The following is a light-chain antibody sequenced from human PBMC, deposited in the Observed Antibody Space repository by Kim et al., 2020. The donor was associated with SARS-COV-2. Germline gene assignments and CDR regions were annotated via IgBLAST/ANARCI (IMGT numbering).Light chain of an antibody. CDR2: DAS. CDR1: QSVRNK. CDR3: QQYTNWPPPPT. V-gene: IGKV3-15*01. Sequence: EIVMTQSPVTLSVSPGERATLSCRASQSVRNKLAWYQQKPGQAPRLVIYDASTRATGIPARFSGSGSGTEFTLTISSLQSEDFAVYYCQQYTNWPPPPTFGQGTKLEIK. J-gene: IGKJ2*01.